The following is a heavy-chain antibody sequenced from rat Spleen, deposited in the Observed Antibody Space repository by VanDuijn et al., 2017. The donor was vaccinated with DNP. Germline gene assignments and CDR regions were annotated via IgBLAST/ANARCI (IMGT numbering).Heavy chain of an antibody. J-gene: IGHJ2*01. D-gene: IGHD4-3*01. CDR3: ARWYNSGYYFDY. V-gene: IGHV5-31*01. Sequence: EVQVVESGGDLVQPGRSLKLSCVVSGFIFNNYWMTWIRQVPGKGLEWVASISSRGGSTYYPDSVKGRFTISRDNAKNTLYLQMNSLRSEDTATYYCARWYNSGYYFDYWGQGVMVTVSS. CDR1: GFIFNNYW. CDR2: ISSRGGST.